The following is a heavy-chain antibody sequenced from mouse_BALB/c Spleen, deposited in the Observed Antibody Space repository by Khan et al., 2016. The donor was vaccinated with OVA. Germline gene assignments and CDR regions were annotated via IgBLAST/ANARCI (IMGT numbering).Heavy chain of an antibody. CDR1: GFSLTNYG. D-gene: IGHD1-1*01. Sequence: QVQLKQSGPGLVAPSQSLSITCTVSGFSLTNYGVHWVRQPPREGLAWLGVIWAGGSTNYNSALMSRLSISKDNSKSQVFLKMNSLQTNDTAMYYGARPYYGSAWFAYWGQGTLVTVSA. J-gene: IGHJ3*01. CDR2: IWAGGST. CDR3: ARPYYGSAWFAY. V-gene: IGHV2-9*02.